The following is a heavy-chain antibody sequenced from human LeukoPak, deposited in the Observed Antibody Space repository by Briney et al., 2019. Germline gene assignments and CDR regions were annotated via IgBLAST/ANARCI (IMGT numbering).Heavy chain of an antibody. CDR2: ISQYGTT. V-gene: IGHV4-38-2*01. D-gene: IGHD4-11*01. Sequence: SETLSLTCDVFGYSITSGYYWGWIRQPPGKGLEWIGSISQYGTTSYDPSLKSRVIMSVDTSKNQFSLKLTSVTAAGTAVYYCARTSTTLTWGQGILVTVSS. J-gene: IGHJ4*02. CDR1: GYSITSGYY. CDR3: ARTSTTLT.